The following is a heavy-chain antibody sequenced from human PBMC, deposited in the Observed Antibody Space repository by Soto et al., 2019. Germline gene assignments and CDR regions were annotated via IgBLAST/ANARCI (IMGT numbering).Heavy chain of an antibody. CDR3: AKDSSSWPNYYYYYYMDV. CDR2: ISWNSGSI. J-gene: IGHJ6*03. CDR1: GFTFDDYA. Sequence: EVQLVESGGGLVKPGRSLRLSCAASGFTFDDYAMHWVRQAPGKGLEWVSGISWNSGSIGYADSVKGRFTISRDNAKNSLYLQMNSLRAEDTALYYCAKDSSSWPNYYYYYYMDVWGKGTTVTVSS. V-gene: IGHV3-9*01. D-gene: IGHD6-13*01.